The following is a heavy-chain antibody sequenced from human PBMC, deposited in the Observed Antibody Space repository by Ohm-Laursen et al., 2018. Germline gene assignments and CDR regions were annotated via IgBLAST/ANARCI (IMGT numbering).Heavy chain of an antibody. Sequence: SLRLSCAASGFTVSSNYISWVRQAPGKGLEWVSVIYSGGSTYYADSVKGRFTISRDNSKNTLYLQMGSLIPEDTAVYYCARRNDAFDIWGQGTKVTVSS. CDR2: IYSGGST. V-gene: IGHV3-53*05. CDR1: GFTVSSNY. J-gene: IGHJ3*02. CDR3: ARRNDAFDI.